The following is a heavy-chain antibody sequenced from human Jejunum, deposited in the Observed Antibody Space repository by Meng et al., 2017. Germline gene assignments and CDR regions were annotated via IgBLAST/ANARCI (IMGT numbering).Heavy chain of an antibody. CDR3: ARGHQVDP. V-gene: IGHV4-39*01. CDR1: GGSISSSNYY. CDR2: INYSGNT. D-gene: IGHD2-2*01. Sequence: QLQLQASGPGLVKPSETLSLTCTVSGGSISSSNYYWGWLRQPPGKGLEWIGSINYSGNTYQNPSLKSRGTISVDTSKNQFSLTVSSVTAADTAVYYCARGHQVDPWGPGTLVTVSS. J-gene: IGHJ5*02.